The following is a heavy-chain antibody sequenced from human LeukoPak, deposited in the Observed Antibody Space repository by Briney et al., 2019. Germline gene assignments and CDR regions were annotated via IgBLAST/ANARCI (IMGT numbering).Heavy chain of an antibody. D-gene: IGHD3-10*01. J-gene: IGHJ4*02. CDR3: ARLDGSGSYGYFDY. V-gene: IGHV5-51*01. Sequence: GESLKISCKGSGYTFTRHWIGWVRQTPGKGLEWMGIIYPGDSDTRYSPSFEGQVTFSSDKSSSTAYLQWSSLKASDTAMYYCARLDGSGSYGYFDYWGQGTLVTVSS. CDR1: GYTFTRHW. CDR2: IYPGDSDT.